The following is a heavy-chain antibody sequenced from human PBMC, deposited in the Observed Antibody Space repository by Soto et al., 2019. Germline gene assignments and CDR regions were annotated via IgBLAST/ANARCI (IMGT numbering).Heavy chain of an antibody. D-gene: IGHD3-22*01. CDR3: ARTDYDSSGYVDY. CDR2: ISSGSGSTI. Sequence: VQLVESGGGLVQPGGSLRLSCAASGFTFSDYYMSWIRQAPGKGLEWVSYISSGSGSTIYYADSVKGRFAISRDNAKNLLNLQMNSLRAEDTAVYYCARTDYDSSGYVDYWGQGTLVTVSS. J-gene: IGHJ4*02. CDR1: GFTFSDYY. V-gene: IGHV3-11*01.